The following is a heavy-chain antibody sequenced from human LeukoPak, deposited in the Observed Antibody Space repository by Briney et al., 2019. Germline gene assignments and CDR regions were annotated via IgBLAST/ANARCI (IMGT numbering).Heavy chain of an antibody. D-gene: IGHD3-10*01. V-gene: IGHV3-30*04. CDR1: GFTFSSYE. J-gene: IGHJ4*02. CDR3: AGRAGYYGSGNYHSFREYYFDS. CDR2: ISYDGETQ. Sequence: QSGGSLRLSCAASGFTFSSYEMNWVRQAPGKGLEWVALISYDGETQYYADSVKGRFTLSRDNSKNTMFLQMNSLRPDDTAVYYCAGRAGYYGSGNYHSFREYYFDSWGQGALVTVSS.